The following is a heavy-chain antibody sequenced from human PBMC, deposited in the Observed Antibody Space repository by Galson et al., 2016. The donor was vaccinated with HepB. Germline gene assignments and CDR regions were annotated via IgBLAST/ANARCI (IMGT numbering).Heavy chain of an antibody. D-gene: IGHD5-12*01. CDR3: ARARAGGYESYDY. V-gene: IGHV3-11*05. CDR1: GFASSDYY. Sequence: LRLSCAASGFASSDYYMNWIRQPPGKGLEWVSYISTGGTYTNYADSVNGRFTISRDNAKNSLYLQMDSLRAEDTALYYFARARAGGYESYDYWGQGTLVTVSS. J-gene: IGHJ4*02. CDR2: ISTGGTYT.